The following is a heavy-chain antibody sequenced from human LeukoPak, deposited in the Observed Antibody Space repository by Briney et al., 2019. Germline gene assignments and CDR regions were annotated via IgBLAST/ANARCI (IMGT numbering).Heavy chain of an antibody. Sequence: GASLPISSQTSGYSFSTSYIAWVRPRPGKGLEWMGKIDPADSYSSYSPSFQGHVTFSVDKSISTAYLQWSSWKATDSAIYYCARLSGYYYGEDDFWGQGTLVTVSA. D-gene: IGHD5-12*01. J-gene: IGHJ4*02. CDR2: IDPADSYS. CDR3: ARLSGYYYGEDDF. V-gene: IGHV5-10-1*01. CDR1: GYSFSTSY.